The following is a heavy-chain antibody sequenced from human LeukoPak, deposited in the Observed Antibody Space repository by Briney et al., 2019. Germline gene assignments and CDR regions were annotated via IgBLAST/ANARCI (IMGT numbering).Heavy chain of an antibody. Sequence: GGSLRLSCAASGFTFSSYAMHWVRQAPGKGLEWVAVISYVGSNKYYADSVKGRFTISRDNSKSTLYLQMNSLRAEDTAVYYCAREHLVRGVIVGANWFDPWGQGTLVTVSS. V-gene: IGHV3-30*04. CDR2: ISYVGSNK. CDR1: GFTFSSYA. CDR3: AREHLVRGVIVGANWFDP. J-gene: IGHJ5*02. D-gene: IGHD3-10*01.